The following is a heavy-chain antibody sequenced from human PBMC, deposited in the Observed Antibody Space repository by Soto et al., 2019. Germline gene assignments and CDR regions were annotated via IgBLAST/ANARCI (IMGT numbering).Heavy chain of an antibody. CDR3: ASQDNYYQIFDY. CDR1: GGSFSGYY. D-gene: IGHD3-10*01. V-gene: IGHV4-34*01. J-gene: IGHJ4*02. CDR2: INYSGST. Sequence: PSETLSLTCAVYGGSFSGYYWTWIRQPPGTGLEWIGEINYSGSTYYNPSLKSRVTISVDRSKNQFSLKLSSVTAADTAVYYCASQDNYYQIFDYWGQGTLVTVSS.